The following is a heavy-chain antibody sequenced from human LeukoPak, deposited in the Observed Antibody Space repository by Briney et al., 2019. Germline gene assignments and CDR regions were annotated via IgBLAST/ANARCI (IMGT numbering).Heavy chain of an antibody. D-gene: IGHD2-21*01. CDR2: ISSSSSYI. J-gene: IGHJ4*02. CDR3: ASGWGSVYYFAY. Sequence: PGGSLRLSCAVSGFTFSSYSMNWVRQAPGKGLEWVASISSSSSYIYYADSVKGRFTISRDNAKNSVYLQMNSPRAEDTALYYCASGWGSVYYFAYWGQGTLVTVSS. V-gene: IGHV3-21*01. CDR1: GFTFSSYS.